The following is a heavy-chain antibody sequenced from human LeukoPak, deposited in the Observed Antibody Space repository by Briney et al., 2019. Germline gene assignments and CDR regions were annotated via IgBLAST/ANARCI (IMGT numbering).Heavy chain of an antibody. Sequence: PSETLSLTCAVYGGSFNGYYWSWIRQPPGKGLEWIGEINHSGSTNYNPSLKSRVTISVDTSKNQFSLKLSSVTAADTAVYYCARGTKYCSSTSCYMNWFDPWGQGTLVTVSS. CDR3: ARGTKYCSSTSCYMNWFDP. V-gene: IGHV4-34*01. J-gene: IGHJ5*02. CDR1: GGSFNGYY. D-gene: IGHD2-2*02. CDR2: INHSGST.